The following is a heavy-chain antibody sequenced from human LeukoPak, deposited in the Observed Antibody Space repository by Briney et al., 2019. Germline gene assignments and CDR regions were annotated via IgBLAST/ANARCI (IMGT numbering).Heavy chain of an antibody. CDR3: ARQGELNDAFDI. CDR1: GGSIRSYY. D-gene: IGHD3-10*01. J-gene: IGHJ3*02. CDR2: IYYSGNT. Sequence: SETLSLTCTVSGGSIRSYYWSWIRQPPGKGLEWIGYIYYSGNTNYNPSLKSRVTISVDTSKNQFSLKLSSVTAADTAVYYCARQGELNDAFDIWGQGTMVTVSS. V-gene: IGHV4-59*01.